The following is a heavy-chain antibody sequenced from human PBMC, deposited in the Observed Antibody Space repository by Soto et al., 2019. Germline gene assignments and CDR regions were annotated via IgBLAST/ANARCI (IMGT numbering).Heavy chain of an antibody. CDR2: IYYSGST. D-gene: IGHD3-10*01. Sequence: KPSETLSLTCTVSGGSISSYYWSWIRQPQGKGLEWIGYIYYSGSTNYNPSLKSRVTISVDTSKNQFSLKLSSVTAADTAVYYCARIVFRFGELDAFDIWGQGTMVTVSS. CDR1: GGSISSYY. J-gene: IGHJ3*02. V-gene: IGHV4-59*01. CDR3: ARIVFRFGELDAFDI.